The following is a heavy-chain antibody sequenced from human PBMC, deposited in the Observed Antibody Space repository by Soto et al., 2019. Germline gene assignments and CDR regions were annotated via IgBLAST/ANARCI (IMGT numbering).Heavy chain of an antibody. CDR1: GGSISSGDYY. CDR3: AREDIVLVPAAGPYGMDV. Sequence: PSETLSLTCTVSGGSISSGDYYWSWNRQPPGKGLEWIGYIYYSGSTNYNPSLKSRVTISVDTSKNQFSLKLSSVTAADTAVYYCAREDIVLVPAAGPYGMDVWGQGTTVTV. CDR2: IYYSGST. V-gene: IGHV4-61*08. J-gene: IGHJ6*02. D-gene: IGHD2-2*01.